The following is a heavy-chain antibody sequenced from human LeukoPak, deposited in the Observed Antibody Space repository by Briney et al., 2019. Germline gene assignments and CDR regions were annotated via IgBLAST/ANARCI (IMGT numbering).Heavy chain of an antibody. Sequence: PSETLSHTCTVSGRSLSSYYGSWLRQPAGKGLEWIGRIYTSGSTNYNPSLKSRVTMSVDTSKNQFSLKLSSVTAADTAVYYCAREVTWNYLNYWGQGTLVTDSS. CDR3: AREVTWNYLNY. D-gene: IGHD2-21*02. V-gene: IGHV4-4*07. CDR2: IYTSGST. J-gene: IGHJ4*02. CDR1: GRSLSSYY.